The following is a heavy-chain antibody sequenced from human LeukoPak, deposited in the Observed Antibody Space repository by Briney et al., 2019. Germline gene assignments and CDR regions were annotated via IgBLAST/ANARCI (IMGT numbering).Heavy chain of an antibody. V-gene: IGHV4-39*01. CDR2: IYYSETT. CDR3: ARQRADYYYYYVDV. CDR1: GGSINTANYY. Sequence: SETLSLTCTVSGGSINTANYYWGWLRQPPGKGLEWIGSIYYSETTYDNPSLKSRVTISIETSKNQFSLRLSSVTGSDTAVYYCARQRADYYYYYVDVWGEGTTVAVS. J-gene: IGHJ6*03.